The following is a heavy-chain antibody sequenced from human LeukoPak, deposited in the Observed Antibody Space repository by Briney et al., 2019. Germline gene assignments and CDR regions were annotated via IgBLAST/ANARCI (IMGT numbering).Heavy chain of an antibody. Sequence: GGSLRLSRAASGFTFSSYAMSWVRQAPGKGLEWVSAISGSGGSTYYADSVKGRFTISRDNSKNTLYLQMNSLRAEDTAVYYCAKNGVFGVVTSYYFDYWGQGTLVTVSS. J-gene: IGHJ4*02. V-gene: IGHV3-23*01. CDR3: AKNGVFGVVTSYYFDY. CDR1: GFTFSSYA. D-gene: IGHD3-3*01. CDR2: ISGSGGST.